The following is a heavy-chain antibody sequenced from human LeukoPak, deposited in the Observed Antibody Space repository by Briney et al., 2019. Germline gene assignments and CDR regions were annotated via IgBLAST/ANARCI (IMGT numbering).Heavy chain of an antibody. V-gene: IGHV4-38-2*01. CDR2: VYQSGIT. D-gene: IGHD4-11*01. CDR1: GYSISSGYY. Sequence: SETLSLTCAVSGYSISSGYYWGWIRQPPGKGLEWIGNVYQSGITYYNGSLKSRVTISVDTSKIQFSLKLNSVTAADTAVYYCVRRYSNSYFDYWDQGTLVTVSS. J-gene: IGHJ4*02. CDR3: VRRYSNSYFDY.